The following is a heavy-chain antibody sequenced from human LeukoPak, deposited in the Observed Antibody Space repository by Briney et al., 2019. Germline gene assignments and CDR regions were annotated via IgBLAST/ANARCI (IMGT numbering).Heavy chain of an antibody. J-gene: IGHJ6*02. CDR1: GFTFSSYW. CDR2: INHNGNVN. V-gene: IGHV3-7*03. CDR3: ARGGGLDV. Sequence: GGSLRLSCAASGFTFSSYWMNWARQAPGKGLEWVTSINHNGNVNYYVDSVKGRFTISRDNAKNSLYLQMSSLRAEDTAVYFCARGGGLDVWGQGATVTVSS. D-gene: IGHD3-16*01.